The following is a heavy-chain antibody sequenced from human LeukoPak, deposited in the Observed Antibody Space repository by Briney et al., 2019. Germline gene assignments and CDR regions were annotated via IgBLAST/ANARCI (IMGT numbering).Heavy chain of an antibody. D-gene: IGHD3-3*01. V-gene: IGHV4-34*01. CDR2: INHSGST. Sequence: SETLSLTCAVYGGSFSGYYWSWIRQPPGKGLEWIGEINHSGSTNYNPSLTSRVTISVDTSKNQFSLKLSSVTAADTAVYYCARGRDDFWSGYYRYYYMDVWGKGTTVTVSS. CDR1: GGSFSGYY. CDR3: ARGRDDFWSGYYRYYYMDV. J-gene: IGHJ6*03.